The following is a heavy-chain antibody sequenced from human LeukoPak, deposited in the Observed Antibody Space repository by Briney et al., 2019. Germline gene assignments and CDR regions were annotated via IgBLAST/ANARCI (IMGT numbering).Heavy chain of an antibody. CDR2: INSDGSST. V-gene: IGHV3-74*01. CDR3: ASRIAGAGTGPPNY. D-gene: IGHD6-19*01. Sequence: TGGSLRLSCAASGFTFSSYWMHWVRQAPGKGLVWVSRINSDGSSTSYADSVKGRFTISRDNAKNTLYLQMNSLRAEDTAVYYCASRIAGAGTGPPNYWGQGTLVTVSS. J-gene: IGHJ4*02. CDR1: GFTFSSYW.